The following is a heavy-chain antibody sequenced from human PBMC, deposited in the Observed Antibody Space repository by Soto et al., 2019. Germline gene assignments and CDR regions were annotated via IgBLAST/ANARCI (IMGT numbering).Heavy chain of an antibody. V-gene: IGHV1-69*02. CDR1: GGTFSSYT. CDR3: AASPPVRGADFDY. D-gene: IGHD3-10*01. J-gene: IGHJ4*02. CDR2: IIPILGIA. Sequence: QVQLVQSGAEVKKPGSSVKVSCKASGGTFSSYTISWVRQAPGQGLEWMGRIIPILGIANYAQKFQGRVTITADKSTSTAYMELSSLRSEDAAVYYCAASPPVRGADFDYWGQGTLVTVSS.